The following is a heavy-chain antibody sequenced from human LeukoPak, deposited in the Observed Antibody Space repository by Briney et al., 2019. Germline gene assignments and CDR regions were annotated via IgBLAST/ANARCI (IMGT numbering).Heavy chain of an antibody. Sequence: PGGSLRLSCSASGFTFKSYAMHWVRQAPGKGLEWVAVIWYDGSNKYYADSVKGRFTISRGNSKNTLYLQMNSLRAEDTAVYYCARDNRYYDSSGALYNWFDPWGQGTLVTVSS. CDR3: ARDNRYYDSSGALYNWFDP. J-gene: IGHJ5*02. V-gene: IGHV3-33*08. CDR2: IWYDGSNK. D-gene: IGHD3-22*01. CDR1: GFTFKSYA.